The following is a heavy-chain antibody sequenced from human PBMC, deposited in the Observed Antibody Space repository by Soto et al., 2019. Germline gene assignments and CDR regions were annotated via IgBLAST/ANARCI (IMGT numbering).Heavy chain of an antibody. V-gene: IGHV1-46*01. CDR2: IKSSGDIT. Sequence: QVQLVQSGAEVTKPGASVKISCKTSGYTFSTYHMHWVRLAPGQGLEWVGIIKSSGDITLYAQKFQGRVTMSKDTSTSTVYMEVSSLRSEDTAVYYCAREPPNTSLFDCWGLGTQVTVSS. CDR1: GYTFSTYH. CDR3: AREPPNTSLFDC. J-gene: IGHJ4*02.